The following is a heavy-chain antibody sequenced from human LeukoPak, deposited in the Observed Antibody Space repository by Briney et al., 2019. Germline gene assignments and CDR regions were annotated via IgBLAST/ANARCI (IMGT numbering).Heavy chain of an antibody. CDR2: ISSNGRNI. J-gene: IGHJ5*02. V-gene: IGHV3-11*01. Sequence: GGSLRLSCATSGLTFSDYYMSWIRQAPGKGLEWISYISSNGRNIYYADSVKGRFTISRDNGRKSVYLQMNSLRAEDTAIYYCARTQQWLVSGFDPWGQGTLVTVSS. CDR1: GLTFSDYY. CDR3: ARTQQWLVSGFDP. D-gene: IGHD6-19*01.